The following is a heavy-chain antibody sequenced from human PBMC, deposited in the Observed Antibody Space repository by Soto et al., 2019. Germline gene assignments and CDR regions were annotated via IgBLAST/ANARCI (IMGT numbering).Heavy chain of an antibody. Sequence: PSETLSLTCAVYGGSFSGYYWTWIRQPPGTGLERIGEINHSGSTNYNPSLKSRVTISVDTSKNQFSLKLTSVTAEDTAVYYCAKDTGLGGTGSLCFDYWGQGTLVTVSS. J-gene: IGHJ4*02. D-gene: IGHD1-1*01. CDR2: INHSGST. CDR3: AKDTGLGGTGSLCFDY. V-gene: IGHV4-34*01. CDR1: GGSFSGYY.